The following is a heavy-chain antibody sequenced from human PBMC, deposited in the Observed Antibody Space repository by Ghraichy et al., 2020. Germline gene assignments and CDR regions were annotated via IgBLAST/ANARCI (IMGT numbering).Heavy chain of an antibody. CDR1: GGSFSGYY. J-gene: IGHJ4*02. CDR3: ARGAAPISITMIVVVIRKPYYFDY. V-gene: IGHV4-34*01. Sequence: SQTLSLTCAVYGGSFSGYYWSWIRQPPGKGLEWIGEINHSGSTNYNPSLKSRVTISVDTSKNQFSLKLSSVTAADTAVYYCARGAAPISITMIVVVIRKPYYFDYWGQGTLVTVSS. D-gene: IGHD3-22*01. CDR2: INHSGST.